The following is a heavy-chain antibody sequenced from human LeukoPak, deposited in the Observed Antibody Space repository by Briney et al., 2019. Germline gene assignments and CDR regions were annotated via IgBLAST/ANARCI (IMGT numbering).Heavy chain of an antibody. CDR1: GYSFTNYW. CDR2: IYPGDSDT. Sequence: GEALKISCKGSGYSFTNYWIAWVRQMPGKGLECMGIIYPGDSDTRYSPSFQGQVTISADKSISTAYLQWSSLKASDTAMYYCARHGDTAMVLDYWGQGTLVTVSS. V-gene: IGHV5-51*01. CDR3: ARHGDTAMVLDY. J-gene: IGHJ4*02. D-gene: IGHD5-18*01.